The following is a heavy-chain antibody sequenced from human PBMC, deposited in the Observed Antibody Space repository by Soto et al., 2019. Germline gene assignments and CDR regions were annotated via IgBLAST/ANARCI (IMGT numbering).Heavy chain of an antibody. CDR1: GYTFTSYG. CDR3: ARGPRTNYYHSSVFGGEFDP. Sequence: QVQLVQSGAEVKKPGASVKVSCKASGYTFTSYGISWVRQAPGQGLEWMGWISAYNGNTNYAQKLQGRVTMTTDTSTSTAYMELRSLRSDDTAVYYCARGPRTNYYHSSVFGGEFDPWGQGTLVTVSS. D-gene: IGHD3-22*01. V-gene: IGHV1-18*01. CDR2: ISAYNGNT. J-gene: IGHJ5*02.